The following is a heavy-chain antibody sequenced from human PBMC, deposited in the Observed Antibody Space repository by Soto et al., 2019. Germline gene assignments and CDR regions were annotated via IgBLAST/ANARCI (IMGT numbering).Heavy chain of an antibody. CDR2: IIPIFGTA. D-gene: IGHD6-13*01. CDR3: ASSGSSSPLPDPY. J-gene: IGHJ4*02. CDR1: GGTFSSYA. Sequence: ASVKVSCKASGGTFSSYAISWVRQAPGQGLEWMGGIIPIFGTANYAQKFQGRVTITADKSTSTAYMELSSLRSEDTAVYYCASSGSSSPLPDPYWGQGTLVTVSS. V-gene: IGHV1-69*06.